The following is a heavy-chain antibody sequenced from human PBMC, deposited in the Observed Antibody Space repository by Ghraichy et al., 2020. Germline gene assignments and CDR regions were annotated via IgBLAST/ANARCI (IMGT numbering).Heavy chain of an antibody. CDR2: IRSKAYGGTT. Sequence: GGSLRLSCTASGFTFGDYAMIWFRQAPGKGLEWVGLIRSKAYGGTTDYAASVKGRFTISRDDSKSIAYLQMNSLKTEDTAVYYCTREPGPERGVYYHHFFDYWGQGTLVTVSS. CDR3: TREPGPERGVYYHHFFDY. CDR1: GFTFGDYA. J-gene: IGHJ4*02. D-gene: IGHD3-10*01. V-gene: IGHV3-49*03.